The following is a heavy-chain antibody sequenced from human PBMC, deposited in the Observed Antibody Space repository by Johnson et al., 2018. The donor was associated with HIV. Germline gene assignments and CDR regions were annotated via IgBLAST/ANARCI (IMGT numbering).Heavy chain of an antibody. V-gene: IGHV3-20*04. J-gene: IGHJ3*02. CDR1: GFTFDDYG. CDR2: INWNGGST. CDR3: ERPRGRCLLGAFDI. Sequence: VQLVESGGGLVQPGGSLRLSCAASGFTFDDYGMSWVRQAPGKGLEWVSGINWNGGSTGYADSVKGRFTISRDNAKNSLYQQMNSLRVEDRALYYCERPRGRCLLGAFDIWCQGTMFTVSS. D-gene: IGHD3-16*01.